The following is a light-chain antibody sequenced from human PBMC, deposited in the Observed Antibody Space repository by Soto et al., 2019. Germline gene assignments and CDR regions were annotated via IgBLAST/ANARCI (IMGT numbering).Light chain of an antibody. CDR3: CSYGGSSYV. CDR1: SSDVGSYKY. Sequence: QSALPQTRSVSGAPGQSVAISCTGTSSDVGSYKYVSWYQQHPGKAPKLMIYDVRERPSGVPDRFSGSKSGNTASLTIAGLQADDEADYYCCSYGGSSYVFGTGTKVSVL. CDR2: DVR. J-gene: IGLJ1*01. V-gene: IGLV2-11*01.